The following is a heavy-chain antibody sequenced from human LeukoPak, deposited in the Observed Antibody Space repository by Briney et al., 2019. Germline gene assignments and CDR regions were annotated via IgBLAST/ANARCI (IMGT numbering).Heavy chain of an antibody. CDR1: GGSISSYY. Sequence: PSETLSLTCTVSGGSISSYYWSWIRQPPGKGLEWIGYIYYSGSTNYNPSPKSRVTISVDTSKNQFSLKLSSVTAADTAVYYCARDPDDYFDYWGQGTLVTVSS. CDR2: IYYSGST. J-gene: IGHJ4*02. V-gene: IGHV4-59*01. CDR3: ARDPDDYFDY.